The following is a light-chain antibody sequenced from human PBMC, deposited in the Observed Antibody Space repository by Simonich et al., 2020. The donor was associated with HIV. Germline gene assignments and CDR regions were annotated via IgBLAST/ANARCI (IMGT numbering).Light chain of an antibody. CDR1: PSVSSN. J-gene: IGKJ1*01. CDR3: QQYNKWPPWT. CDR2: GAS. Sequence: EIVMTQSPATLSVSPGERATLSCRASPSVSSNLAWYQQKPGQAPRLLIYGASTRATGISARFSGSGSGTEFTLTISSLQSEDFAVYYCQQYNKWPPWTFGQGTKVEI. V-gene: IGKV3-15*01.